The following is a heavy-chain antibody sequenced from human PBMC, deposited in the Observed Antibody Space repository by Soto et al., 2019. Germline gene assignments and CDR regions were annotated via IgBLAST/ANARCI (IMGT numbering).Heavy chain of an antibody. CDR1: GFNFKKFA. CDR2: ISCCGGSA. J-gene: IGHJ4*02. V-gene: IGHV3-23*01. Sequence: EVHLLESGGGVVQPGGSLRLSCVASGFNFKKFAMAWVRQAAGEGLEWVSGISCCGGSASYADSVKGRFSIARDDSKNTVSLQLNSLRVEDTAQYYCAKADGQQWLIPYLDNWGQVTLVTVS. D-gene: IGHD6-19*01. CDR3: AKADGQQWLIPYLDN.